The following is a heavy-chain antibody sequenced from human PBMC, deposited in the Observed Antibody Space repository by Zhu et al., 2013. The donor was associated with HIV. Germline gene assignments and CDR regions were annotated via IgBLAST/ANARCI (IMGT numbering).Heavy chain of an antibody. J-gene: IGHJ6*03. V-gene: IGHV1-2*02. CDR3: ARDPSTRYYTDV. D-gene: IGHD3-9*01. CDR2: LDPRSGDT. Sequence: QVQLVQSGTEVKKPGASVNVSCKASNYTFTAYFIHWVRQAPGQGQGLEWMGWLDPRSGDTMYTQKFQGRVIMTRDTSVNTVYMELRSLTSDDTAVYYCARDPSTRYYTDVWGKRDHGHRL. CDR1: NYTFTAYF.